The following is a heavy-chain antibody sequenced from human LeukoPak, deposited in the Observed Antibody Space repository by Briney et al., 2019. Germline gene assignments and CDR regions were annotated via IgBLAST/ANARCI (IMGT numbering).Heavy chain of an antibody. V-gene: IGHV1-69*13. Sequence: GASVKVSCKASGGTCSSYAISWVGQAPGHGLQWMGGIIPMFATAKYAQRFQGRVTSTADESTSTAYKELSSLRSEDTAVYYCARDLEITMVRGGHGFFDYWGQGTLVTVSS. CDR3: ARDLEITMVRGGHGFFDY. D-gene: IGHD3-10*01. CDR2: IIPMFATA. J-gene: IGHJ4*02. CDR1: GGTCSSYA.